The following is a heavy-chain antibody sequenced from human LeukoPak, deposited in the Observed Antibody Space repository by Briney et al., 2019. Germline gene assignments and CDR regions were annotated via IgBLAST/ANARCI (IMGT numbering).Heavy chain of an antibody. CDR2: ISGHGVSV. Sequence: GGSLRLSCEASGFTFEIYTMSWVRQAPGKGLEWVSAISGHGVSVYYADSVKGRFTISRDNSRNTLLLQMNSLRVDDTAIYYCVKSLSEGVGAWGQGTLVAVSS. CDR1: GFTFEIYT. D-gene: IGHD2-8*01. CDR3: VKSLSEGVGA. J-gene: IGHJ5*02. V-gene: IGHV3-23*01.